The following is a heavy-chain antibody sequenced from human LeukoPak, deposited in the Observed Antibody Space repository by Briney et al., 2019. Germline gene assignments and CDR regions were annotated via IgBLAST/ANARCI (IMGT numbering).Heavy chain of an antibody. CDR3: ARARDVDTALDY. D-gene: IGHD5-18*01. V-gene: IGHV3-53*01. CDR2: IYSGGST. Sequence: GGSLRLSCAASGFTVSSNYMSWVRQAPGKGLEWVSVIYSGGSTYYADSVKGRFTISRDNSKNTLYLQMNSLRAEDTAVYYCARARDVDTALDYWGQGTLVTVSS. CDR1: GFTVSSNY. J-gene: IGHJ4*02.